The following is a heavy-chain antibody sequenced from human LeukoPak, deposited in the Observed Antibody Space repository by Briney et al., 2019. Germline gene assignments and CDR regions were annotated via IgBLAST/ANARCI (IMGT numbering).Heavy chain of an antibody. D-gene: IGHD3-22*01. CDR2: IYYSGST. CDR1: GGSISSSSYY. CDR3: AREVVARLDY. Sequence: SETLSLTCTVSGGSISSSSYYWGWIRQPPGKGLEWIGSIYYSGSTYYNPSLKSRVTISVDTSKNQFSLKLSSVTSADTAVYYCAREVVARLDYWGQGTLVTVSS. J-gene: IGHJ4*02. V-gene: IGHV4-39*07.